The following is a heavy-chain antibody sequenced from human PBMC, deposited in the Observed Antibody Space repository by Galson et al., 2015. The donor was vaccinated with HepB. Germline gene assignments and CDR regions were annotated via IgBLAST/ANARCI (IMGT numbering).Heavy chain of an antibody. CDR2: ISGSGGST. J-gene: IGHJ4*02. Sequence: SLRLSCAASGFTFSSYAMSWVRQAPGKGLEWVSAISGSGGSTYYADSVKGRFTISRDNSKNTLYLQMNSLRAEDTAVYYCAICPKGGVPFMTTADWGQGTLVTVSS. CDR3: AICPKGGVPFMTTAD. CDR1: GFTFSSYA. D-gene: IGHD4-17*01. V-gene: IGHV3-23*01.